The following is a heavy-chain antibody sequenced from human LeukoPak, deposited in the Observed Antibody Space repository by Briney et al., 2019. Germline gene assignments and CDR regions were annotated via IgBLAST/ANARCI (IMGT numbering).Heavy chain of an antibody. D-gene: IGHD4-17*01. Sequence: GGFLRLSCAASGFTFSSYSMNWVRQAPGKGLEWVSYISSSSSTIYYADSVKGRFTISRDSAKNSLYLQMNSLRAEDTAVYYCARDPTVTTGPEYFQHWGQGTLVTVSS. CDR1: GFTFSSYS. CDR2: ISSSSSTI. CDR3: ARDPTVTTGPEYFQH. V-gene: IGHV3-48*01. J-gene: IGHJ1*01.